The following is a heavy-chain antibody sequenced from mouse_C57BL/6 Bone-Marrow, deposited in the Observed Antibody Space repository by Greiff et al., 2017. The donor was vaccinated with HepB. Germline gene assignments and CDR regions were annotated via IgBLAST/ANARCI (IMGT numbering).Heavy chain of an antibody. CDR2: IDPSDSET. Sequence: QVQLQQPGAELVRPGSSVKLSCKASGYTFTSYWMHWVKQRPIQGLEWIGNIDPSDSETHYNQKFKDKATLTVDKSSSTAYMQLSSLTSEDSAVYYCARPVYYDYEYFDVWGTGTTVTVSS. CDR3: ARPVYYDYEYFDV. D-gene: IGHD2-4*01. V-gene: IGHV1-52*01. CDR1: GYTFTSYW. J-gene: IGHJ1*03.